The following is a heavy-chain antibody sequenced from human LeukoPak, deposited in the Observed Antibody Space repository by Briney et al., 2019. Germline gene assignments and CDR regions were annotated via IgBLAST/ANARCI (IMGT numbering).Heavy chain of an antibody. CDR2: ISAYNGNT. V-gene: IGHV1-18*04. D-gene: IGHD6-13*01. J-gene: IGHJ6*04. Sequence: ASVKVSCKASGYTFTSYGISWVRQAPGQGLGWMGWISAYNGNTNYAQKLRGRVTMTTDTSTSTAYMELRSLRSDDTAVYYCARDVYSSSWSAYGMDVWGKGTTVTVSS. CDR3: ARDVYSSSWSAYGMDV. CDR1: GYTFTSYG.